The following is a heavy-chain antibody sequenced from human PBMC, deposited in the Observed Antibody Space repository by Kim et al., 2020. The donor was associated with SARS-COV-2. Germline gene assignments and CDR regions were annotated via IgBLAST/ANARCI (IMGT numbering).Heavy chain of an antibody. D-gene: IGHD3-22*01. Sequence: ASVKVSCKASGYTFTSYDINWVRQATGQGLEWMGWMNPNSGNTGYAQKFQGRVTMTRNTSISTAYMELSSLRSEDTAVYYCARGWFRFMDSSGTPGFDPWGQGTMVTVSS. J-gene: IGHJ5*02. CDR3: ARGWFRFMDSSGTPGFDP. V-gene: IGHV1-8*01. CDR2: MNPNSGNT. CDR1: GYTFTSYD.